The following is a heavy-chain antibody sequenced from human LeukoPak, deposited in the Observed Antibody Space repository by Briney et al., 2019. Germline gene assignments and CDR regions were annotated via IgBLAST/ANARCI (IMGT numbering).Heavy chain of an antibody. J-gene: IGHJ4*02. D-gene: IGHD5-12*01. Sequence: GGSLRLSCAASGFTFSSYSMNWVRQAPGKGLEWVSSISSSSSYIYYADSVKGRFTISRDNAKNSLYLQMNSLRAEDTAVYYCARVEYSGYDSSDYWGQGTLVTVSS. V-gene: IGHV3-21*01. CDR1: GFTFSSYS. CDR3: ARVEYSGYDSSDY. CDR2: ISSSSSYI.